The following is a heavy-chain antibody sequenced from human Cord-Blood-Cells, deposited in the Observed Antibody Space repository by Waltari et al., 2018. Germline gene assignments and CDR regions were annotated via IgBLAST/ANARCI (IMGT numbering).Heavy chain of an antibody. CDR2: IYYSGST. D-gene: IGHD2-2*01. Sequence: LTCTVSGGSISSSSYYWGWIRQPPGKGMEWIGSIYYSGSTYYNPSLKSRVTISVHTSKNQFSLKLSSVTAADTAVYYCARGACSSTSCYPSDAFDIWGQGTMVTVSS. CDR1: GGSISSSSYY. J-gene: IGHJ3*02. CDR3: ARGACSSTSCYPSDAFDI. V-gene: IGHV4-39*01.